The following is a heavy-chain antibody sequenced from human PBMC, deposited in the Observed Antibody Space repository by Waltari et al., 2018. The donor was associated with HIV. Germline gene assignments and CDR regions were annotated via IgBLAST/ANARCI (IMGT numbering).Heavy chain of an antibody. J-gene: IGHJ3*02. CDR3: ARAGYSSGWGDAFDI. CDR2: IYYSGST. V-gene: IGHV4-31*01. CDR1: GGSISSGGYY. Sequence: QVQLQESGPGLVKPSQTLSLTCTVSGGSISSGGYYWSWIRPHPGKGLEWIGYIYYSGSTYYNPSLKSLVTISVDTSKNQFSLKLSSVTAADTAVYYCARAGYSSGWGDAFDIWGQGTMVTVSS. D-gene: IGHD6-19*01.